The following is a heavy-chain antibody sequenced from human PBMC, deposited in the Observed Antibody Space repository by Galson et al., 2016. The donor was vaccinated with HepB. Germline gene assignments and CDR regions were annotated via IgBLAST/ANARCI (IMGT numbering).Heavy chain of an antibody. CDR1: GFTFSSYA. CDR3: AKEATLVTLEIVDY. Sequence: SLRLSCAASGFTFSSYAMTWVRQAPGKGLEWISTISGSDHRTFYAASVEGRFTISRDNSKNTLYLEMNSLRAEDTAIHFCAKEATLVTLEIVDYWGLGTLVTVSS. V-gene: IGHV3-23*01. J-gene: IGHJ4*02. CDR2: ISGSDHRT.